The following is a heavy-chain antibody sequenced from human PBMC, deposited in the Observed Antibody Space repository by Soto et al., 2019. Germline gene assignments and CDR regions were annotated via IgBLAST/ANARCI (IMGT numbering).Heavy chain of an antibody. CDR1: GFTFSSYG. CDR3: AKDFIYDSSGNPAGYYYYGMDV. V-gene: IGHV3-30*18. D-gene: IGHD3-22*01. J-gene: IGHJ6*02. CDR2: ISYDGSNK. Sequence: QVQLVESGGGVVQPGRSLRLSCAASGFTFSSYGMHWVRQAPGKGLEWVAVISYDGSNKYYADSVKGRFTISRDNSKNTLYLQMNSLRDEDTAVYYCAKDFIYDSSGNPAGYYYYGMDVWGQGTTVTVSS.